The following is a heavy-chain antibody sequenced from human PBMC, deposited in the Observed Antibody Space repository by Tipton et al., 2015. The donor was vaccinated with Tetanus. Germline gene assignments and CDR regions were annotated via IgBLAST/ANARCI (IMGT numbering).Heavy chain of an antibody. J-gene: IGHJ6*02. CDR3: VRELDCSGGGCYSYGLDV. CDR1: GFTFRSYG. D-gene: IGHD2-15*01. Sequence: SLRLSCAASGFTFRSYGMHWVRQAPGKGLEWVAVLWFDGGDEYYADSVKGRFTISRDNSKNTVYLQMNSLRAEDTAVYYCVRELDCSGGGCYSYGLDVWGQGTTVTVSS. CDR2: LWFDGGDE. V-gene: IGHV3-33*01.